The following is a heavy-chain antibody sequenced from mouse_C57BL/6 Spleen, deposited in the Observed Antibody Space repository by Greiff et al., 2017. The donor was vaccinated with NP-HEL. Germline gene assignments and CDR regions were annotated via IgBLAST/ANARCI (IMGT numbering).Heavy chain of an antibody. V-gene: IGHV1-82*01. CDR1: GYAFSSSW. J-gene: IGHJ2*01. CDR2: IYPGDGDT. CDR3: ARGGAYLYYFDY. Sequence: VKLMESGPELVKPGASVKISCKASGYAFSSSWMNWVKQRPGQGLEWIGRIYPGDGDTNYNGKFKGKATLTADKSSSTAYMQLSSLTSEDSAVDFCARGGAYLYYFDYWGKGTTLTVSS. D-gene: IGHD2-10*01.